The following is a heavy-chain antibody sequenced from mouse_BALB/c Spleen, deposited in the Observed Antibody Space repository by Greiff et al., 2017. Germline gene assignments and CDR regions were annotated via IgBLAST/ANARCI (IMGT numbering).Heavy chain of an antibody. CDR2: IWTGGGT. CDR1: GFSLTSYD. Sequence: VKLVESGPGLVAPSQSLSITCTVSGFSLTSYDISWIRQPPGKGLEWLGVIWTGGGTNNNSAFMSRLSISKDNSKSQVFLQMYSLQTDDTAIYYCVRVPITGNAMDYWGQGTSVTVSS. D-gene: IGHD4-1*01. J-gene: IGHJ4*01. CDR3: VRVPITGNAMDY. V-gene: IGHV2-9-2*01.